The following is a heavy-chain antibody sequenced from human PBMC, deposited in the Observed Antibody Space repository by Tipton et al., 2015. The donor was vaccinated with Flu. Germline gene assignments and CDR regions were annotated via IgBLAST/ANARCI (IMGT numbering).Heavy chain of an antibody. V-gene: IGHV3-9*01. CDR2: INWHGNTA. D-gene: IGHD3-22*01. J-gene: IGHJ6*02. Sequence: SLRLSCAASGFMFSGYAMHWVRQPPGKGLEWVSSINWHGNTAGYADSVQGRFTIYRDNAKNSLYLQMNSLRAEDTALYYCAKWGASYYYDGSGHYGMDVWGQGTTVTVSS. CDR1: GFMFSGYA. CDR3: AKWGASYYYDGSGHYGMDV.